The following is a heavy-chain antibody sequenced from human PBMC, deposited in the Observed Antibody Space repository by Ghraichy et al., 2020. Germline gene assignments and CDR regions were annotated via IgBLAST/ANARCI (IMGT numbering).Heavy chain of an antibody. J-gene: IGHJ4*02. Sequence: ASVKVSCRAADHTFSNYGFNWVRQAPGQGLEWVGWISAHNGNTNYGQKFQDRVAMTTDTSTNTVYMELRRLRLDDTAVYFCASGSSSSSIGDYFDYWGRGTLVSVSS. V-gene: IGHV1-18*01. CDR3: ASGSSSSSIGDYFDY. D-gene: IGHD2-2*01. CDR2: ISAHNGNT. CDR1: DHTFSNYG.